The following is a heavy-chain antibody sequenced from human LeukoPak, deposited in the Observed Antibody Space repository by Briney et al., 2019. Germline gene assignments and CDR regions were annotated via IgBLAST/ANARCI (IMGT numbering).Heavy chain of an antibody. CDR1: GGSFSGYY. V-gene: IGHV4-34*01. J-gene: IGHJ4*02. CDR3: ARVRRITIFGVVIRGDYFDY. D-gene: IGHD3-3*01. Sequence: SETLSLTCAVYGGSFSGYYWSWTRQPPGKGLEWIGEINHSGSTNYNPSLKSRVTISVDTSKNQFSLKLSSVTAADTAVYYCARVRRITIFGVVIRGDYFDYWGQGTLVTVSS. CDR2: INHSGST.